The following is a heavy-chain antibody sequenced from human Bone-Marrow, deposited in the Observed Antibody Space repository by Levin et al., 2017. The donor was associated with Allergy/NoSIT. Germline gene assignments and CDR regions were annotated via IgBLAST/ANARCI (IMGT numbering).Heavy chain of an antibody. CDR3: VVVPGYYVDV. V-gene: IGHV3-74*01. Sequence: QPGGSLRLSCAASGFTFSSYWMHWVRQAPGKGLVWVSRINSDGSSTNYADSVKGRFTISRDNAKNTLYLQMNSLRAGDTAVYYCVVVPGYYVDVWGKGTTVTVSS. CDR2: INSDGSST. J-gene: IGHJ6*03. D-gene: IGHD2-2*01. CDR1: GFTFSSYW.